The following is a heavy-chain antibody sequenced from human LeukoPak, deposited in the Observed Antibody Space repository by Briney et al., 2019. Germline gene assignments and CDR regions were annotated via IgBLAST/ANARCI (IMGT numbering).Heavy chain of an antibody. CDR1: GYTFTSYG. CDR3: ARDQMGFYYDSSGYVELFDY. J-gene: IGHJ4*02. CDR2: ISAYNGNT. D-gene: IGHD3-22*01. V-gene: IGHV1-18*01. Sequence: ASVKVSCEASGYTFTSYGISWVRQAPGQGLEWMGWISAYNGNTNYAQKLQGRVTMTTDTSTSTAYMELRSLRSDDTAVYYCARDQMGFYYDSSGYVELFDYWGQGTLVTVSS.